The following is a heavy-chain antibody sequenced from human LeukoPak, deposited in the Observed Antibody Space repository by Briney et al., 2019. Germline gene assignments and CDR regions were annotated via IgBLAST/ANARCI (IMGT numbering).Heavy chain of an antibody. CDR2: IIPIFGTA. V-gene: IGHV1-69*06. J-gene: IGHJ4*02. CDR3: AREGSIAAAGRYFDY. CDR1: GGTFSSCA. D-gene: IGHD6-13*01. Sequence: SVKVSCKASGGTFSSCAISWVRQAPGQGLEWMGGIIPIFGTANYAQKFQGRVTITADKSTSTAYMELSSLRSEDTAVYYCAREGSIAAAGRYFDYWGQGTLVTVSS.